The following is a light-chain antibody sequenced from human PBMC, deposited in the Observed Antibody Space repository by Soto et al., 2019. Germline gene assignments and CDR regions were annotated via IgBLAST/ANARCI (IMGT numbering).Light chain of an antibody. Sequence: QSVLTQPASVSGSPGQSITISRTGTSSDVGGYNYVSWYQQHPGTAPKLIIYEVTNRPSGISNRFSGSKSGNTASLTISGLQAEDEADYYCCSYAGSYTYVFGTGTKVTVL. CDR2: EVT. CDR3: CSYAGSYTYV. CDR1: SSDVGGYNY. V-gene: IGLV2-14*01. J-gene: IGLJ1*01.